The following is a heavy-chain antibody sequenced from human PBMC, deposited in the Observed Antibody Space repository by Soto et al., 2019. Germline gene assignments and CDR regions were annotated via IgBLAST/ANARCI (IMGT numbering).Heavy chain of an antibody. Sequence: PGGSLRLSCAASGFTFSSYAMHWVRQAPGKGLEWVAVISYDGSNKYYADSVKGRFTISRDNSKNTLYLQMNSLRAEDTAVYYCARGGGSGSYLGYYYYGMDVWGQGTTVTVSS. CDR2: ISYDGSNK. V-gene: IGHV3-30-3*01. CDR1: GFTFSSYA. CDR3: ARGGGSGSYLGYYYYGMDV. D-gene: IGHD3-10*01. J-gene: IGHJ6*02.